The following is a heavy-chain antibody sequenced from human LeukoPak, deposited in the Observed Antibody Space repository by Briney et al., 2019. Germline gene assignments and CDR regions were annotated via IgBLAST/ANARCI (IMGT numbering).Heavy chain of an antibody. J-gene: IGHJ6*03. Sequence: ASVKVSCKASGYTFTSYDINWVRQATGQGLEWMGWMNPNSGNTAYAQKFQGRVTMTRNTSISTAYMELSSLRSEDTAVYYCARGGQFCNNTSCYPYYYYYMDDWGKGTTVTVSS. CDR2: MNPNSGNT. V-gene: IGHV1-8*01. CDR1: GYTFTSYD. CDR3: ARGGQFCNNTSCYPYYYYYMDD. D-gene: IGHD2-2*01.